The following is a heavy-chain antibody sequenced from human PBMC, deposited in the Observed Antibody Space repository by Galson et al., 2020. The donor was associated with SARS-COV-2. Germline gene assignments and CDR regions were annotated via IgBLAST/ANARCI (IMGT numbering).Heavy chain of an antibody. Sequence: TGGSLRLSCAASGFTFGSYGMHWVRQAPGKGLEWVAVIWYAGRNKYYIDSVKGRFTISRDNSRNMLYLQMSSLRAEDTAVYYCARDLRRYYYGMDVWGEGTTVTVSS. J-gene: IGHJ6*04. CDR1: GFTFGSYG. V-gene: IGHV3-33*01. CDR2: IWYAGRNK. CDR3: ARDLRRYYYGMDV.